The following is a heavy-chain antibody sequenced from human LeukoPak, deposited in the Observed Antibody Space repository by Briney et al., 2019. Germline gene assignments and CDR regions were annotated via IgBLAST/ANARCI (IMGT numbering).Heavy chain of an antibody. D-gene: IGHD5-12*01. J-gene: IGHJ4*02. CDR1: GFTFGDYA. V-gene: IGHV3-49*04. CDR3: TRVARGYSGYATPLDY. Sequence: GGSLRLSCTASGFTFGDYAMSWVRQAPGKGLEWVGFIRSKAYGGTTEYAASVKGRFTISRDDSKSIAYLQKNSLKTEDTAVYYCTRVARGYSGYATPLDYWGQGTLVTVSS. CDR2: IRSKAYGGTT.